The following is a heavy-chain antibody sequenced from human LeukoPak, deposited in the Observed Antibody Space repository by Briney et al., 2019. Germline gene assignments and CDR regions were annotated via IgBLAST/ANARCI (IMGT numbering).Heavy chain of an antibody. J-gene: IGHJ5*02. D-gene: IGHD6-19*01. Sequence: GASVKVSCKASGGTFSSYAISWVRQAPGQGLEWMGWISAYNGNTNYAQKLQGRVTMTTDTSTSTAYMELRSLRSDDTAVYYCARDSSGWRFDPWGQGTLVTVSS. CDR3: ARDSSGWRFDP. V-gene: IGHV1-18*01. CDR1: GGTFSSYA. CDR2: ISAYNGNT.